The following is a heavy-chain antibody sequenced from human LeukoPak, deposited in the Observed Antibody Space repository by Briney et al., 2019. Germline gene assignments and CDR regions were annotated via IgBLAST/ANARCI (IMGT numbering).Heavy chain of an antibody. V-gene: IGHV3-74*01. D-gene: IGHD1-7*01. Sequence: GGSLRLSCAASGFTLSSFWMHWVRQAPGKGLVWVSRIDTDGSSTVYADSVKGRFTSSRDNAKNTLYLQMNSLRAEDTAVYYCARYEKGLNYGLKYWGQGTLVTVSS. CDR3: ARYEKGLNYGLKY. J-gene: IGHJ4*02. CDR2: IDTDGSST. CDR1: GFTLSSFW.